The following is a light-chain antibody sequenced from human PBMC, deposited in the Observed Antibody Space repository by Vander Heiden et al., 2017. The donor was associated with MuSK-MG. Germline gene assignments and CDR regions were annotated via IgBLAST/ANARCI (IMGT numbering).Light chain of an antibody. Sequence: DVVMTQSPLSLLVTLGRPASITCKSSQNLVYDDGDTYLHWFQQRPGLSPRRLIYKVSNRDSGVPDRFGGSGSGTDFTLRISRVEAEDVGLYYCMQGTHWPRTFGQGTKVEIK. CDR2: KVS. V-gene: IGKV2-30*01. CDR1: QNLVYDDGDTY. J-gene: IGKJ1*01. CDR3: MQGTHWPRT.